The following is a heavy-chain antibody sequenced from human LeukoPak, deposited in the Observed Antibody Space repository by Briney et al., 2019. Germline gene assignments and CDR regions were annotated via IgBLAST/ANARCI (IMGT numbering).Heavy chain of an antibody. CDR1: GYTFTGYY. Sequence: ASVKVSCKASGYTFTGYYMHWARQAPGQGLEWMGWINPNSGGTNYAQKFQGRVTMTRDTSISTAYMELSRLRSDDTAVYYCARDGVGSSSRYYYYYYSMDVWGKGTTVTVSS. D-gene: IGHD6-6*01. CDR2: INPNSGGT. V-gene: IGHV1-2*02. J-gene: IGHJ6*03. CDR3: ARDGVGSSSRYYYYYYSMDV.